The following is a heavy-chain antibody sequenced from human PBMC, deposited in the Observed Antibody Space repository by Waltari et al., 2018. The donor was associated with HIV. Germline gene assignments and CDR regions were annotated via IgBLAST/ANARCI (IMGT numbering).Heavy chain of an antibody. CDR2: ISGSGAST. D-gene: IGHD3-22*01. Sequence: EVQLLESGGGLVQPGGSLRLSCAASGFTFSSYAMSWVRQAPGKGLEWVSTISGSGASTYYADSVKGRFTISRDNSKNTLYLQMNSLRAEDTAVYYCAKGPHYYYDSSGQYYFDYWGQGTLVTVSS. CDR1: GFTFSSYA. CDR3: AKGPHYYYDSSGQYYFDY. J-gene: IGHJ4*02. V-gene: IGHV3-23*01.